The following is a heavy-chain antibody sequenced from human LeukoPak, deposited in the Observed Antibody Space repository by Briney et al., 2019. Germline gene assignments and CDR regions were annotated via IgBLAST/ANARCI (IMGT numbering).Heavy chain of an antibody. J-gene: IGHJ4*02. CDR3: ARDFKDDTVVVPAADY. CDR2: IYPTGTT. Sequence: YPSETLSLXCTVSGYSISGGYYWGWIRQPPGKGLEWIGNIYPTGTTYYNPSLKSRVTISIDTSKNQFSLKLSSVTAADTAVYYCARDFKDDTVVVPAADYWGQGTLVTVSS. CDR1: GYSISGGYY. V-gene: IGHV4-38-2*02. D-gene: IGHD2-2*01.